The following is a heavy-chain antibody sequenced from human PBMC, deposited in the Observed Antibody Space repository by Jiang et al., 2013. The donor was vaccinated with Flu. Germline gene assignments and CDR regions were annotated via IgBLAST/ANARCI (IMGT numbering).Heavy chain of an antibody. J-gene: IGHJ5*02. Sequence: TCTVSGGSMSGGSWYWTWIRQPAGKGLEWIGHIFTSETNPTGATNYNPSLKTRVAMSLDASKNQFSLSLSSVTAADTAVYYCVKIGTIFGVADPWGQGTLVTVSS. CDR2: IFTSETNPTGAT. D-gene: IGHD3-3*01. V-gene: IGHV4-61*09. CDR3: VKIGTIFGVADP. CDR1: GGSMSGGSWY.